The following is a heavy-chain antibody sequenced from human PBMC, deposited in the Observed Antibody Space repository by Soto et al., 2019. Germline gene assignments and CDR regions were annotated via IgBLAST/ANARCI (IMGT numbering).Heavy chain of an antibody. D-gene: IGHD3-10*01. CDR1: GGSFSGYY. V-gene: IGHV4-34*01. CDR3: ARGRPYYYGSGSYRGLSYYYMDV. CDR2: INHSGST. Sequence: SETLSLTCAVYGGSFSGYYWSWIRQPPGKGLEWIGEINHSGSTNYNPSLKSRVTISVDTSKNQFSLKLSSVTAADTAVYYCARGRPYYYGSGSYRGLSYYYMDVWGKGTTVTVSS. J-gene: IGHJ6*03.